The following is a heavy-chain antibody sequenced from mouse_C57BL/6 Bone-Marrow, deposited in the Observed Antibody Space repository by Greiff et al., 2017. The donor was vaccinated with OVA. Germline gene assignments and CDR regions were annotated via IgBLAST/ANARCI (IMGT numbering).Heavy chain of an antibody. Sequence: EVQLQQSGAELVRPGASVKLSCTASGFNIKDDYMHWVKQRPEQGLEWIGWIDPENGDTEYASKFQGKATITADKSSNTAYLQLSSLTSEDTAVDYCTTGLCFDYWGQGTTLTVSS. V-gene: IGHV14-4*01. CDR2: IDPENGDT. CDR1: GFNIKDDY. CDR3: TTGLCFDY. D-gene: IGHD6-1*01. J-gene: IGHJ2*01.